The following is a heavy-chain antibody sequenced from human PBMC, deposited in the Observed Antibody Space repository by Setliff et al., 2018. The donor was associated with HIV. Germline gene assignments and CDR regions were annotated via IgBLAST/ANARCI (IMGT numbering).Heavy chain of an antibody. V-gene: IGHV5-51*01. J-gene: IGHJ4*02. CDR2: IYPGDSDT. CDR3: ARRASKASLDY. CDR1: GYSFTNYW. Sequence: GESLKISCKGSGYSFTNYWIGWVRQMPGKGLEWVGIIYPGDSDTRYSPSFQGQVTISADKSISTAYLQWSTLKASDTAIYYCARRASKASLDYWGQGTLVTVSS.